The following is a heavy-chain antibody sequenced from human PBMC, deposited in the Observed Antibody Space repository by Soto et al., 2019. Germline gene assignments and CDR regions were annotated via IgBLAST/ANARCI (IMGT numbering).Heavy chain of an antibody. Sequence: ASVKVSCKASGYTFTGYYMHWVRQAPGQGLEWMGWINPNSGGTNYAQKFQGWVTMTRDTSISTAYMELSRLRSDDTAVYYWAREKPSSGSYYNYYYGMDVWGQGTTVTVSS. CDR1: GYTFTGYY. D-gene: IGHD3-10*01. V-gene: IGHV1-2*04. CDR2: INPNSGGT. J-gene: IGHJ6*02. CDR3: AREKPSSGSYYNYYYGMDV.